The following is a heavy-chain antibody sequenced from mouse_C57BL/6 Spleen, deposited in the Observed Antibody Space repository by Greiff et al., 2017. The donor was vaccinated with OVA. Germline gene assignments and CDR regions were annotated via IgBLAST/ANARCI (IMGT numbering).Heavy chain of an antibody. CDR2: INYDGSST. CDR1: GFTFSDYY. D-gene: IGHD2-12*01. Sequence: EVQLVESEGGLVQPGSSMKLSCTASGFTFSDYYMAWVRQVPEKGLEWVANINYDGSSTYYLDSLKSRFIISRDNAKNILYLQMSSLKSEDTATYYCARVEGRHYSSYAMDYWGQGTSVTVSS. J-gene: IGHJ4*01. V-gene: IGHV5-16*01. CDR3: ARVEGRHYSSYAMDY.